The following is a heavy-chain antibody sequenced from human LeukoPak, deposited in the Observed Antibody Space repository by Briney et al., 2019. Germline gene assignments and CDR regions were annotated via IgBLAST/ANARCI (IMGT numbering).Heavy chain of an antibody. CDR2: ISEDGRHK. CDR3: AKDRETTASGTFDY. D-gene: IGHD6-13*01. J-gene: IGHJ4*02. V-gene: IGHV3-30*18. Sequence: PGGSLRLSCAASGFTFNSYGMHYVRQAPGKGLEWVAVISEDGRHKNYADSVKGRFTISRDNSNNTLYLQMNSLRAEDTGVYYCAKDRETTASGTFDYWGQGTLVTVSS. CDR1: GFTFNSYG.